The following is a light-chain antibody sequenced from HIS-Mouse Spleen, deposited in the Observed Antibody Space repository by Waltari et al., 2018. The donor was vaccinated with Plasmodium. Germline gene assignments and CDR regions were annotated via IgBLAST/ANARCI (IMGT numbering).Light chain of an antibody. V-gene: IGLV2-14*03. CDR3: SSYTSSSTLNYV. CDR1: SSDVGGYNY. Sequence: QSALTQPASVSGSPGQSITISCTGTSSDVGGYNYVSWYQQHHGQAPKLMIYDVSNRPSGVSKRFSGSKSGNTASLTISGLQAEDEADYYCSSYTSSSTLNYVFGTGTKVTVL. CDR2: DVS. J-gene: IGLJ1*01.